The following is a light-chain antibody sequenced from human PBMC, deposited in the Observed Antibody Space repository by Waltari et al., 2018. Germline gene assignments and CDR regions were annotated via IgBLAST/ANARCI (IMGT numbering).Light chain of an antibody. CDR1: QSISSY. CDR2: AAS. Sequence: DIQMTQSPSSLSASVGDRVTITCRASQSISSYLNWYQQKPGKAPKLLIYAASSLQSGVPSRFSGSGSETDFTLTINSLQPEDFATYYCQQSSSTPPFTFGPGTKVDIK. V-gene: IGKV1-39*01. CDR3: QQSSSTPPFT. J-gene: IGKJ3*01.